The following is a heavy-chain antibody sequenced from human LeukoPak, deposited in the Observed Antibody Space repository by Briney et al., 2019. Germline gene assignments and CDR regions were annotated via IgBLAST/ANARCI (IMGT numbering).Heavy chain of an antibody. CDR2: INAGNGNT. V-gene: IGHV1-3*01. D-gene: IGHD5-24*01. CDR3: AREIDRDGYNRFFDC. CDR1: GYTFSTYT. Sequence: ASVKVSCKASGYTFSTYTMHWVRQAPGQRLEWMGWINAGNGNTKYSQKFQGRVTITRDTSASTAYMDLSSLRSEDTAVYYCAREIDRDGYNRFFDCWGQGTLVTVSS. J-gene: IGHJ4*02.